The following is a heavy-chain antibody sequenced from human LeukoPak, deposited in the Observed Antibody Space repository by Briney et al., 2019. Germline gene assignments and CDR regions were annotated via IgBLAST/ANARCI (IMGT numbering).Heavy chain of an antibody. CDR2: IYYSGST. Sequence: PSETLSLTCTVSGGSIRSYYWSWIRQPPGKGLEWIGYIYYSGSTNYNPSLKSRVTMSVDTSKNQFSLKLSSVTAADTAVYYCARQNPSGSYGYYFDYWGQGTLVTVSS. D-gene: IGHD1-26*01. J-gene: IGHJ4*02. V-gene: IGHV4-59*08. CDR1: GGSIRSYY. CDR3: ARQNPSGSYGYYFDY.